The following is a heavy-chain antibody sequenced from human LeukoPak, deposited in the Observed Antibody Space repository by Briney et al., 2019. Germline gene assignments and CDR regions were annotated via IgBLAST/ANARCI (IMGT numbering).Heavy chain of an antibody. D-gene: IGHD2/OR15-2a*01. Sequence: GGSLRLSCETSGFAFSNYAMSWVRQAPGKGLEWLSAISGTSDNINFADYVKGRFTVSRDNSKSTLYLQMSSLGAEDTAIYYCVKGGLLSRDAFDIWGHGTMVTVSS. V-gene: IGHV3-23*01. J-gene: IGHJ3*02. CDR1: GFAFSNYA. CDR2: ISGTSDNI. CDR3: VKGGLLSRDAFDI.